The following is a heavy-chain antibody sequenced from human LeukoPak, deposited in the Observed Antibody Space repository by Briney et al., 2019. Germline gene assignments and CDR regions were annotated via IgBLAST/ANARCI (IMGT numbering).Heavy chain of an antibody. J-gene: IGHJ6*03. CDR3: AKALISRNMDV. Sequence: GGSLRLSCAASGFTFSSYGMHWVRQAPGKGLEWVAVISYDGSNKYYADSVKGRFTISRDNSKNTLYLQMNSLRAEDTAVYYCAKALISRNMDVWGKGTTVTISS. CDR1: GFTFSSYG. V-gene: IGHV3-30*18. CDR2: ISYDGSNK. D-gene: IGHD2-8*01.